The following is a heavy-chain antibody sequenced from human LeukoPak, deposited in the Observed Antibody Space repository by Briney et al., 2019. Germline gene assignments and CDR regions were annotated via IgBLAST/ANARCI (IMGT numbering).Heavy chain of an antibody. V-gene: IGHV3-23*01. J-gene: IGHJ5*02. D-gene: IGHD2-21*01. CDR3: AKAAAYCGGDCKPPYNWFDP. CDR1: GFTFSSYA. CDR2: ISGSGGST. Sequence: TGGSLRLSCAASGFTFSSYAMSWVRQAPGKGLEWVSAISGSGGSTHYADSVKGRFTISRDNSKNTLYLQMNSLRAEDTAVYYCAKAAAYCGGDCKPPYNWFDPWGQGTLVTVSS.